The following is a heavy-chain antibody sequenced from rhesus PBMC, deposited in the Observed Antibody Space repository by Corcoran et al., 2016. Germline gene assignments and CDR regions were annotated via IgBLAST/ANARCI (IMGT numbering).Heavy chain of an antibody. CDR1: GGSISSSY. D-gene: IGHD6-25*01. CDR3: ARVGSWDEYFEF. J-gene: IGHJ1*01. V-gene: IGHV4-169*01. CDR2: IYVSGSST. Sequence: QLQLQESGPGLVKPSETLSVTCAVSGGSISSSYWSWIRQAPGKGLEWIGYIYVSGSSTNYNPSLKSRCTRSVDTSKNQFSLKLSSVTTADTAVYYCARVGSWDEYFEFWGQGALVTVFS.